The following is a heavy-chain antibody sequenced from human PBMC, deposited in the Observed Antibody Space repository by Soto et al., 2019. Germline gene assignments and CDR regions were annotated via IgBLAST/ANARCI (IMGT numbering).Heavy chain of an antibody. J-gene: IGHJ5*02. CDR2: IYYSGST. CDR1: GGSITNYY. CDR3: TRTHRYSNEFDP. Sequence: SETLSLTCTVSGGSITNYYWSWIRQPPGKGLEWIGYIYYSGSTNYNPSLRSRVTISVDTSKNQFSLKLNSVTAADTAIYYCTRTHRYSNEFDPLCQET. V-gene: IGHV4-59*01. D-gene: IGHD1-1*01.